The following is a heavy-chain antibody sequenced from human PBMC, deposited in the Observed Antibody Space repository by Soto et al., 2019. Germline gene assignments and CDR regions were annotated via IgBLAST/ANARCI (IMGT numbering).Heavy chain of an antibody. D-gene: IGHD6-19*01. V-gene: IGHV3-30*18. CDR3: AKDRAGSGWDYYMDV. CDR2: ISYDGSNK. J-gene: IGHJ6*03. Sequence: SLRLSCAASGFTFSSYGMHWVRLAPGKGLEWVAVISYDGSNKYYADSVKGRFTISRDNSKNTLYLQMNSLRAEDTAVYYCAKDRAGSGWDYYMDVWGKGTTVTVSS. CDR1: GFTFSSYG.